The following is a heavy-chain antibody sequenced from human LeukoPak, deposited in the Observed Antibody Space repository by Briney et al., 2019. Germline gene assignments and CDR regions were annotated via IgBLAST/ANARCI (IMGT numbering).Heavy chain of an antibody. CDR3: ARHFDVDIAKPGYDY. V-gene: IGHV4-59*08. J-gene: IGHJ4*02. Sequence: SDTLSLTCSVSGGPIRSYYWNWIRQPPGKGLERIGYIYYSGSTKYNPSLKSRVTISVDTSKNQFSLKLSSVTAADTAVYYCARHFDVDIAKPGYDYWGQGTLVTVSA. D-gene: IGHD5-12*01. CDR1: GGPIRSYY. CDR2: IYYSGST.